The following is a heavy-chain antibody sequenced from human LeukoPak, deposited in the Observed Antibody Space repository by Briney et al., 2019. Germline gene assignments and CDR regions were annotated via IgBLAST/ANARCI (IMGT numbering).Heavy chain of an antibody. D-gene: IGHD1-14*01. CDR2: IIPIFGTA. V-gene: IGHV1-69*13. CDR3: ASGGNQQPEHGY. J-gene: IGHJ4*02. CDR1: GGTFSSYA. Sequence: SVKVSCKASGGTFSSYAISWVRQAPGQGLEWMGGIIPIFGTANYAQKFQGRVTITADESTSTAYMELSSLRSEDTAVYYCASGGNQQPEHGYWGQGTLVTVSS.